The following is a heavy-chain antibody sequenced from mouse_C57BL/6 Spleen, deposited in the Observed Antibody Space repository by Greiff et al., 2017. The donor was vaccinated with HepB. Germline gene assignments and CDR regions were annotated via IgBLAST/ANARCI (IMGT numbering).Heavy chain of an antibody. V-gene: IGHV5-6*02. CDR1: GFTFSSYG. Sequence: EVMLVESGGDLVKPGGSLKLSCAASGFTFSSYGMSWVRQTPDKRLEWVATISSGGSYTYYPDSVKGRFTISRDNAKNTLYLQMSSLKSEDTAMYYCARQLRLPFAYWGQGTLVTVSA. D-gene: IGHD3-2*02. CDR3: ARQLRLPFAY. J-gene: IGHJ3*01. CDR2: ISSGGSYT.